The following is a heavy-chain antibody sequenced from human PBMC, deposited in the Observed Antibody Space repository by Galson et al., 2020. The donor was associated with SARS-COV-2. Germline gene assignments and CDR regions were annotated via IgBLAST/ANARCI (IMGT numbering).Heavy chain of an antibody. J-gene: IGHJ4*02. CDR2: IYPGDSDT. V-gene: IGHV5-51*01. CDR1: GYSFTNYW. D-gene: IGHD1-26*01. CDR3: ARSAPGSGSYYFDY. Sequence: HGESLKISCKTSGYSFTNYWIGWVRQMPGKGLEWMGIIYPGDSDTRYSPSFQGQVTISADKSISTAYLQWSSLKASDTAMYYCARSAPGSGSYYFDYWGQGTLVTVSS.